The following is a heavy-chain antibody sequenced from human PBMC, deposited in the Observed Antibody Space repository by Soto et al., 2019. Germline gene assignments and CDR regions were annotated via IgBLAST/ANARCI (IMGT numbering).Heavy chain of an antibody. CDR2: IYPGDSDV. CDR1: GYDFTTYW. CDR3: ARLFNPGSAAGLDH. J-gene: IGHJ5*02. V-gene: IGHV5-51*01. Sequence: PGESLSLSCKASGYDFTTYWIGWVRQMSGKGLEWMGVIYPGDSDVRYSPSFQGQVTISVDTSIATAYLQWNSLKASDTAMYYCARLFNPGSAAGLDHWGQGALVTVSS. D-gene: IGHD6-13*01.